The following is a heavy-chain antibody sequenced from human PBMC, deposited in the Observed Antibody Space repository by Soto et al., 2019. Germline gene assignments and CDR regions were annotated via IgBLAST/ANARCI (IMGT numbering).Heavy chain of an antibody. CDR2: ISAYNGNT. Sequence: GASVKVSCKASGYTFTSYGISWVRQAPGQGLEWMGWISAYNGNTNYAQKFQGKVTMATDTSASTVHMELSSLRSEDTAVYYCAREWGVNSGYYFWAYWGQGTQVTVSS. V-gene: IGHV1-18*01. CDR3: AREWGVNSGYYFWAY. CDR1: GYTFTSYG. D-gene: IGHD3-22*01. J-gene: IGHJ4*02.